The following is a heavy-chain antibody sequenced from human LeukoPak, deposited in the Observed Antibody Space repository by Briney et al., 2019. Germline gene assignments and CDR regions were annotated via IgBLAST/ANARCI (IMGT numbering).Heavy chain of an antibody. Sequence: SETLSLTCTVSGGSISSSSYYWGWIRQPPGKGLEWIGSIYYSGSTYYNPSLESRVTISVDTSKNQFSLKLSSVTAADTAVYYCARRGGADIVVVPAAIGPFDYWGQGTLVTVSS. V-gene: IGHV4-39*01. CDR2: IYYSGST. J-gene: IGHJ4*02. CDR3: ARRGGADIVVVPAAIGPFDY. CDR1: GGSISSSSYY. D-gene: IGHD2-2*01.